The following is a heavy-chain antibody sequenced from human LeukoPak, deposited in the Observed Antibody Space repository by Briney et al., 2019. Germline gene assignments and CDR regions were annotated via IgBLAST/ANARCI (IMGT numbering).Heavy chain of an antibody. CDR2: ISYDGSNK. Sequence: GGSLRLSCAASGFTFSSYAMHWVRQAPGKGLEWVAVISYDGSNKYYADSVKGRFTISRDNSKNTLYLQMNSLRAEDTAVYYCERVYYYDSSGYSILGLGADYWGQGTLVTVSS. CDR3: ERVYYYDSSGYSILGLGADY. D-gene: IGHD3-22*01. V-gene: IGHV3-30*04. J-gene: IGHJ4*02. CDR1: GFTFSSYA.